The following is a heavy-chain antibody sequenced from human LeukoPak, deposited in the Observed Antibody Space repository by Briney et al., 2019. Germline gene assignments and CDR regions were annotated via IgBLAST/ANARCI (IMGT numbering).Heavy chain of an antibody. V-gene: IGHV4-59*01. CDR3: ARCPPAVDSSGYYSFFDY. D-gene: IGHD3-22*01. J-gene: IGHJ4*02. CDR1: GGSISIYH. CDR2: IYYSGST. Sequence: SETLSLTCTVSGGSISIYHWSWIRQPPGKGLEWIGYIYYSGSTNYNPSLKSRVTISVDTSKNQFSLKLSSVTAADTAVYYCARCPPAVDSSGYYSFFDYWGQGTLVTVSS.